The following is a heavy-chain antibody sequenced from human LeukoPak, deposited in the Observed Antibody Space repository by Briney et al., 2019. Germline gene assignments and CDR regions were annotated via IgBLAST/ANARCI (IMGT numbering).Heavy chain of an antibody. V-gene: IGHV3-30*18. D-gene: IGHD5-12*01. Sequence: PGGSLSLSCAASGFTFSSYGMHWVRQAPGKGLEWVAVISYDGSNKYYADSVKGRFTISRDNSKNTLYLQMNSLRAEDTAVYYCAKDRVDIVATIHGGVGYGMDVWGKGTTVTVSS. CDR1: GFTFSSYG. CDR3: AKDRVDIVATIHGGVGYGMDV. CDR2: ISYDGSNK. J-gene: IGHJ6*04.